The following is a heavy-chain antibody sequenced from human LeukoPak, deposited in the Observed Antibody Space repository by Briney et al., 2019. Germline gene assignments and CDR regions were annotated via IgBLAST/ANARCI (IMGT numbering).Heavy chain of an antibody. CDR1: GYSFTSYW. Sequence: GESLKTSCKGSGYSFTSYWIGWVRQMPGKGLEWMGIIYPGDSDTRYSPSFQGQVTISADKSISTAYLQWSSLKASDTAMYYCARTFYGGVIARGAFDIWGQGTMVTVSS. D-gene: IGHD3-16*02. CDR2: IYPGDSDT. V-gene: IGHV5-51*01. CDR3: ARTFYGGVIARGAFDI. J-gene: IGHJ3*02.